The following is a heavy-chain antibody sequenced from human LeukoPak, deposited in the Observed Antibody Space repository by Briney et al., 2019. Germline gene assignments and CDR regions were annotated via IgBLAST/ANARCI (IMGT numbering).Heavy chain of an antibody. V-gene: IGHV3-21*04. CDR3: ARAHRITMVRGVIEFNNAEYFQH. J-gene: IGHJ1*01. CDR2: ISSSSSYI. CDR1: GFTFSSYS. Sequence: GGSLRLSCAASGFTFSSYSMNWVRQAPGKGLEWVSSISSSSSYIYYADSVKGRFTISRDNAKNSLYLQMNSLRSEDTAVYYCARAHRITMVRGVIEFNNAEYFQHWGQGTLVTVSS. D-gene: IGHD3-10*01.